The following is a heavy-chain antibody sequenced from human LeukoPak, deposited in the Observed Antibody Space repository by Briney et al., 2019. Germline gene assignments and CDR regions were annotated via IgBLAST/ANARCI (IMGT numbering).Heavy chain of an antibody. J-gene: IGHJ2*01. D-gene: IGHD3-10*01. Sequence: PSETLSLTCTVSGDSITSGTYYWPWIRQPAGTGLEWIGRIYTSGSTNYNPSLRSRVTISLDTSKNQFSLKLSSVTAADTAVYYCARFSHGSGKGYWYFDLWGRGTLVTVSS. CDR3: ARFSHGSGKGYWYFDL. V-gene: IGHV4-61*02. CDR1: GDSITSGTYY. CDR2: IYTSGST.